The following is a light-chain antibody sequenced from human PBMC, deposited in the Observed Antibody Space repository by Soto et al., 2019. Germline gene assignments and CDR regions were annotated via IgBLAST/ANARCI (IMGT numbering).Light chain of an antibody. J-gene: IGKJ1*01. Sequence: DSQMTQSPSTLSASVGDRVTITCRASQSLSSWLAWYQQKPGKAPKLLIYKASSLESGVPSRFSGSGSGTEFTLTISSLQPDDFGVYYCQQFEDWPTFGQGTKVDIK. CDR1: QSLSSW. CDR3: QQFEDWPT. V-gene: IGKV1-5*03. CDR2: KAS.